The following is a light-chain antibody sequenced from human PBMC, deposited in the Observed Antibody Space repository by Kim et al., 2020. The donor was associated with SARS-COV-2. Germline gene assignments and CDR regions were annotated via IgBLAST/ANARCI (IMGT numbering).Light chain of an antibody. V-gene: IGKV1-27*01. Sequence: SASVGNRVPITCRASQGIGNHLAWYQQRPGKVPKPLIYAASALQSGAPSRFSGSGSGTDFTLTISSLQPEDVATYYCQKYNSAPYTFGQGTKLEI. CDR3: QKYNSAPYT. J-gene: IGKJ2*01. CDR2: AAS. CDR1: QGIGNH.